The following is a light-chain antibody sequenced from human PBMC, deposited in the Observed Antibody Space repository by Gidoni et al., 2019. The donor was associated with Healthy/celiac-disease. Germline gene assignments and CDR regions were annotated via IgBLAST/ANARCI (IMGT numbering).Light chain of an antibody. CDR3: QQYYSSPQT. V-gene: IGKV4-1*01. CDR1: QSVLYSSNNKSY. Sequence: DLVMTQSPDSLAASLCVRATIKCKSSQSVLYSSNNKSYLAWYQQKPGQPPKLLIYRASTRESGVPDRFSGSGSGTEFTLTISSLQAEDVAVYYCQQYYSSPQTFGQGTKLEIK. CDR2: RAS. J-gene: IGKJ2*01.